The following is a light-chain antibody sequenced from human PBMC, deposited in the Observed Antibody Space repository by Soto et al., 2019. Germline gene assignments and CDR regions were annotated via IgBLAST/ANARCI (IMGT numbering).Light chain of an antibody. J-gene: IGKJ2*01. Sequence: EIVLTQSPGTLSLSPGERAPLSCRASQSVSSSYFAWYQQKPGQAPRLLIYGASSRATGIPDRFSGSWSGTDFTLTNSRLEPEDFAGYYCQQYGSSPPYTFGQGTKREIK. CDR3: QQYGSSPPYT. CDR2: GAS. V-gene: IGKV3-20*01. CDR1: QSVSSSY.